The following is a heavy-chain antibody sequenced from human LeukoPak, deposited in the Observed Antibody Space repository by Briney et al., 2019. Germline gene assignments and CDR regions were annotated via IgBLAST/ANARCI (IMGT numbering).Heavy chain of an antibody. V-gene: IGHV1-46*01. CDR1: GYTFTSYY. Sequence: ASVKVSCKASGYTFTSYYMHWVRQAPGQGLEWMGIINPSGGSTSYAQKFQGRVTMTRDTSISTAYMELSRLRSDDTAVYYCARAPGTVVPLDYWGQGTLVTVSS. J-gene: IGHJ4*02. D-gene: IGHD4-23*01. CDR2: INPSGGST. CDR3: ARAPGTVVPLDY.